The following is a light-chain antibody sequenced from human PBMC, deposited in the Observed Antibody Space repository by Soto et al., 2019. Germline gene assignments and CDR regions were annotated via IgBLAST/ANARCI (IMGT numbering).Light chain of an antibody. Sequence: IVLTQSPGTLSLSPGERATLSCRASQSVSNNNLVWYQQKPGQPPRLLIHAASNRATGIPDRFSGSGSGTDFTLTVSILEPEDSELYYCQQYGNSLWTFGQGKNVESK. V-gene: IGKV3-20*01. J-gene: IGKJ1*01. CDR1: QSVSNNN. CDR3: QQYGNSLWT. CDR2: AAS.